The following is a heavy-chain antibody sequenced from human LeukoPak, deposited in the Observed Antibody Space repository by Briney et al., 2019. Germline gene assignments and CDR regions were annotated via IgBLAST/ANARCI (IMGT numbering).Heavy chain of an antibody. CDR2: ILSDGSKE. CDR3: VRDDDRPDNGLDY. Sequence: GGPLSLSCAPSGFTFRSYALHWFGKPQGKGLEGVAVILSDGSKEFYTDSVKGRFTISRDNSKNTLYLQMNSLRAEDTAVYYCVRDDDRPDNGLDYWGQGTLVTVSS. J-gene: IGHJ4*02. V-gene: IGHV3-33*01. CDR1: GFTFRSYA. D-gene: IGHD3-22*01.